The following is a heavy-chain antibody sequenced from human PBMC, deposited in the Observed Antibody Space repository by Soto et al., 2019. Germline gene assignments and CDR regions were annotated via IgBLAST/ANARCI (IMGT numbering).Heavy chain of an antibody. CDR1: GGSISSGGYS. D-gene: IGHD3-16*02. CDR3: ARVNYDYVWGSYRPYGMDV. CDR2: IYHSGSN. J-gene: IGHJ6*02. V-gene: IGHV4-30-2*01. Sequence: QLQLQESGSGLVKPSQTLSLTCAVSGGSISSGGYSWSWIRQPPGKGLEWIGYIYHSGSNYYNPYLKSRVTISVDRSKNQFSLKLSSVTAADTAVYYCARVNYDYVWGSYRPYGMDVWGQGTTVTVSS.